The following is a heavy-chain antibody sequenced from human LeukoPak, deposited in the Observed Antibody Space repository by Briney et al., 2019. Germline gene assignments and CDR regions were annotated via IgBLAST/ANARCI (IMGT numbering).Heavy chain of an antibody. J-gene: IGHJ4*02. D-gene: IGHD6-13*01. CDR2: ISGNSRHT. CDR1: GFTFSDYY. Sequence: PGGSLRFSCAASGFTFSDYYMTWIRQAPGKGLEWLSYISGNSRHTDYADSVKGRFIISRDNAKNSLYLQMNGLRVEDTAVYYCARNSYSLAAAGKSDYWGQGTLVTVSS. V-gene: IGHV3-11*06. CDR3: ARNSYSLAAAGKSDY.